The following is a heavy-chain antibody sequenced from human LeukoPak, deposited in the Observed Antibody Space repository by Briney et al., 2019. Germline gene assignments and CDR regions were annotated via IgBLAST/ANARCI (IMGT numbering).Heavy chain of an antibody. Sequence: SETLSLTCVVSGASVSSSHWNWLRHLPGKGLEWIGCLSYTGKTDYNPSLTSRVTMSLDTSKNQVSLKLRSLTAADTAIYYCSEGYFEPFDHWGQGTLVTVSS. D-gene: IGHD2/OR15-2a*01. CDR2: LSYTGKT. CDR1: GASVSSSH. J-gene: IGHJ4*02. V-gene: IGHV4-59*02. CDR3: SEGYFEPFDH.